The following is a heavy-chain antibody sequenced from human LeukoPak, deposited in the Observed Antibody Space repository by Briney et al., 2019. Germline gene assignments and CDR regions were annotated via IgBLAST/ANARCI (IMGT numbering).Heavy chain of an antibody. CDR3: ATSYYDSSGYLDWYFDL. V-gene: IGHV3-30*03. Sequence: PGGSLRLSCAASGFTFSSYGMHWVRQAPGKGLEWVAVISYDGSNKYYADSVKGRFTISRDNSKNTLYLQMNSLRAEDTAVYYCATSYYDSSGYLDWYFDLWGRGTLVTVSS. D-gene: IGHD3-22*01. CDR1: GFTFSSYG. CDR2: ISYDGSNK. J-gene: IGHJ2*01.